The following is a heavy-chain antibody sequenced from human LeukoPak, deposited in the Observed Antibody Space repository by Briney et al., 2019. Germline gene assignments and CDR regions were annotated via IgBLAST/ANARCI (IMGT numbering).Heavy chain of an antibody. D-gene: IGHD1-26*01. V-gene: IGHV4-4*07. CDR1: GGSFSGYY. CDR2: IYTSGST. CDR3: ARDGYSGSYYYAFDI. Sequence: SETLSLTCAVYGGSFSGYYWSWIRQPAGKGLGWIGRIYTSGSTNYNPSLKSRVTMSVDTSKNQFSLKLSSVTAADTAVYYCARDGYSGSYYYAFDIWGQGTMVTVSS. J-gene: IGHJ3*02.